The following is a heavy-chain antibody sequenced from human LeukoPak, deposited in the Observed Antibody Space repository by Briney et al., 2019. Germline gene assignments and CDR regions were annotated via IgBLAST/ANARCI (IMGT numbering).Heavy chain of an antibody. J-gene: IGHJ4*02. CDR1: GGSFSGYY. CDR2: INHSGST. Sequence: KTSETLSLTCAVYGGSFSGYYWSWIRQPPGKGLEWIGEINHSGSTNYNPSLKSRVTIAVDRSKNQFSLKLSSVTAADTAVYYCRGVYDFWSGYYRDYWGQGTLVTVSS. V-gene: IGHV4-34*03. CDR3: RGVYDFWSGYYRDY. D-gene: IGHD3-3*01.